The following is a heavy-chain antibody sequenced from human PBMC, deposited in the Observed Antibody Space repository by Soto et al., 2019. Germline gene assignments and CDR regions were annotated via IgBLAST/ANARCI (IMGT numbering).Heavy chain of an antibody. D-gene: IGHD3-16*01. V-gene: IGHV3-30-3*01. CDR3: ATWGNIAGGY. Sequence: QVQLVESGGGVVQPGRSLRLSCAASGFTFSIYAMHWVRQAPGKGLEWVAVISYDGSNKYYADSVKGRFTISRDNSNNTLYLPMNSLRAEDTAVYYCATWGNIAGGYWGQGTLVTVSS. CDR1: GFTFSIYA. CDR2: ISYDGSNK. J-gene: IGHJ4*02.